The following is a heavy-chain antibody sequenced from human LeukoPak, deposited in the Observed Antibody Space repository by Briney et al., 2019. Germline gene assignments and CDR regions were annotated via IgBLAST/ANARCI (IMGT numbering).Heavy chain of an antibody. D-gene: IGHD2-2*01. Sequence: SETLSLTCTVSGDSISNYYWTWIRQPPGKGLEWVGYINYSGNTNYNPSLKSRVTISVDTSKNQFSLRLSSVTAADTAVYYCARERLYQLRPWYFDLWGRGTLVTVSS. CDR1: GDSISNYY. V-gene: IGHV4-59*01. CDR3: ARERLYQLRPWYFDL. J-gene: IGHJ2*01. CDR2: INYSGNT.